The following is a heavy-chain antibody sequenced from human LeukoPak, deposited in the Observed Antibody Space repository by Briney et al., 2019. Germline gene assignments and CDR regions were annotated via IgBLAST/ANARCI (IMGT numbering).Heavy chain of an antibody. D-gene: IGHD3-22*01. V-gene: IGHV1-46*01. CDR1: GYMFTSYY. Sequence: ASVQVSCKAFGYMFTSYYMHWVRQAPGHGLVWMGIIYPSGGGTSYAQKFQGRVTMTRETSTSTVYMELSSLTSEDTAVYYCARAYSGYSIDFWGQGTLVTVSS. CDR3: ARAYSGYSIDF. CDR2: IYPSGGGT. J-gene: IGHJ4*02.